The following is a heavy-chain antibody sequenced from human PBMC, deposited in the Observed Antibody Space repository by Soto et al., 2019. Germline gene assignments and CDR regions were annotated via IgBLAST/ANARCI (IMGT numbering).Heavy chain of an antibody. V-gene: IGHV3-74*01. J-gene: IGHJ4*02. Sequence: EVQLVEAGGGVVQPGGSLRLSCAASGFTFSTNLMHWVRQGPGKGLVWVSRINSDGTTAAYADSVQGRFTISRDNAKNTLYLHMTSLRGEDTAVYYFAKDGEGVANFDYWGQGTLVTVSS. CDR2: INSDGTTA. CDR1: GFTFSTNL. CDR3: AKDGEGVANFDY. D-gene: IGHD3-10*01.